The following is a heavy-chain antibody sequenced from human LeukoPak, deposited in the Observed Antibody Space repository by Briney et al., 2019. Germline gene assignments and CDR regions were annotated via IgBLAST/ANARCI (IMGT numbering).Heavy chain of an antibody. Sequence: PSETLSLTCTVSGGSISTYYWSWIRQPPGKGLEWIGYIYYSGSTNYNLSLKSRVTISVDTSKSQFSPKLSSVTAADTAVYYCARSYYGSGSYYSFDYWGQGTLVTVSS. CDR3: ARSYYGSGSYYSFDY. CDR1: GGSISTYY. V-gene: IGHV4-59*01. D-gene: IGHD3-10*01. CDR2: IYYSGST. J-gene: IGHJ4*02.